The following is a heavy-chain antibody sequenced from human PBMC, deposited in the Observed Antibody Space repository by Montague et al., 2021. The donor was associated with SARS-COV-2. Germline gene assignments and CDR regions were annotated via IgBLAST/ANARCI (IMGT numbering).Heavy chain of an antibody. V-gene: IGHV4-31*03. Sequence: TLSLTCTVSGASIRSENYYWSWIRQPPGNGLELIGYIHYSGSTDYNPSRNRRVSISVASSKNQFSLKLRSATAADTAVYHCGRDGTAGDWFDPWDQGTLVAVSS. CDR2: IHYSGST. CDR3: GRDGTAGDWFDP. CDR1: GASIRSENYY. D-gene: IGHD1-26*01. J-gene: IGHJ5*02.